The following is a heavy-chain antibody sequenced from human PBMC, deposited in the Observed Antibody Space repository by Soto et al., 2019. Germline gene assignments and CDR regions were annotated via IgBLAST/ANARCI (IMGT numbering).Heavy chain of an antibody. D-gene: IGHD6-19*01. V-gene: IGHV3-23*01. J-gene: IGHJ5*01. Sequence: GGSLRLSCAASGFTFSSYAMSWVRQAPGKGLEWVSAISGSGGSTYYAESVKGRFTISRDNSKNTVYLQMNSLRDEDTAVYYCAKNATSGWYDSWGQGALVTVSS. CDR2: ISGSGGST. CDR1: GFTFSSYA. CDR3: AKNATSGWYDS.